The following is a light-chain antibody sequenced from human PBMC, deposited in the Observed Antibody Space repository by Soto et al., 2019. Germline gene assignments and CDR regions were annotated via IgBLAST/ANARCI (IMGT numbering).Light chain of an antibody. J-gene: IGKJ4*01. CDR1: LDIARR. Sequence: DIQMTQSPSSLSASIGDRVTITCRASLDIARRLVWFQQKPGKAPQSLIYDASSLQSGVPSRFSGSGSGRDFSLTISGLQPEDIATYYCQQYNDYPITFGGGTKVEI. CDR3: QQYNDYPIT. CDR2: DAS. V-gene: IGKV1D-16*01.